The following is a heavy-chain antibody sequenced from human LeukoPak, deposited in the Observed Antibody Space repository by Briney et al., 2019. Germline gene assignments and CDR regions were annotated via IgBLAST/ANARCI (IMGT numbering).Heavy chain of an antibody. Sequence: PGGSLRLSCAASGFTFSSYSMTWVRQAPGKGLEWVSSISSSSSYIYYADSVKGRFTISRDNAKNSLYLQMNSLRAEDTAVYYCARDRSAMVRGIFDYWGQGTLVTVSS. J-gene: IGHJ4*02. CDR3: ARDRSAMVRGIFDY. CDR2: ISSSSSYI. V-gene: IGHV3-21*01. D-gene: IGHD3-10*01. CDR1: GFTFSSYS.